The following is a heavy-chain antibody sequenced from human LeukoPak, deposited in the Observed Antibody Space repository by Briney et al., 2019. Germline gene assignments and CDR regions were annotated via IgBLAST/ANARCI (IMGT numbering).Heavy chain of an antibody. V-gene: IGHV4-59*01. CDR2: IYYSGST. D-gene: IGHD6-13*01. CDR3: AREVVSSSWWGGSEWLDP. Sequence: SETLSLTCTVSGGSISRYYWSWIRQPPGKGLEWIGYIYYSGSTNYNPSLKSRVTISVDTSKNQFSLKLSSVTAADTAVYYCAREVVSSSWWGGSEWLDPWGQGTLVTVSS. J-gene: IGHJ5*02. CDR1: GGSISRYY.